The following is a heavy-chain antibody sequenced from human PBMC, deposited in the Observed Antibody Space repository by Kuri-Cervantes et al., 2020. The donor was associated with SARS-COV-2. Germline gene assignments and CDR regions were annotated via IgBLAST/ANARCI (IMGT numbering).Heavy chain of an antibody. V-gene: IGHV4-30-4*01. J-gene: IGHJ6*02. CDR2: IYSTGTT. CDR3: ARDGGRYGDYYYGMDV. D-gene: IGHD4-17*01. CDR1: GGSISSGDYY. Sequence: SETLSLTCSVSGGSISSGDYYWTWIRQPPGKGLEWIGHIYSTGTTNYNPSLRSRVTISIDTSNNVFSLNLSAVTAADTALYFCARDGGRYGDYYYGMDVWGQGASVTVSS.